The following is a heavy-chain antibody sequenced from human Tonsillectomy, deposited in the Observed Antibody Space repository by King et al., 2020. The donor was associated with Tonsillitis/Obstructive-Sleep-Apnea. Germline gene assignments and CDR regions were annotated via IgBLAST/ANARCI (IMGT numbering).Heavy chain of an antibody. D-gene: IGHD3-3*01. V-gene: IGHV3-20*04. CDR2: INWNVGST. CDR3: ARTSGYDFWSGYEYYYYYYYMDV. Sequence: VQLVESGGGVVRPGGSLRLSCAASGFTFDDYGMSWVRQAPGKGLEWVSGINWNVGSTGYADAVKGRFTISRDNAKNSLYLQMNSLRAGDTALYYCARTSGYDFWSGYEYYYYYYYMDVWGKGTTVTVSS. CDR1: GFTFDDYG. J-gene: IGHJ6*03.